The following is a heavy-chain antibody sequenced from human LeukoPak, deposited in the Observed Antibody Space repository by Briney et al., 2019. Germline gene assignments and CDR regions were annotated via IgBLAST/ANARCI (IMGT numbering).Heavy chain of an antibody. J-gene: IGHJ4*02. V-gene: IGHV3-23*01. D-gene: IGHD6-13*01. CDR2: ISDSGGST. Sequence: GGSLRLSCAASGFTFSSYAMSWVRQAPGKGLEWVSAISDSGGSTYYADSVKGRFTISRDNSKNTLYLQMNSLRAEDTAVYYCARDLSWGPSIAAAGTGGDYWGQGTLVTVSS. CDR3: ARDLSWGPSIAAAGTGGDY. CDR1: GFTFSSYA.